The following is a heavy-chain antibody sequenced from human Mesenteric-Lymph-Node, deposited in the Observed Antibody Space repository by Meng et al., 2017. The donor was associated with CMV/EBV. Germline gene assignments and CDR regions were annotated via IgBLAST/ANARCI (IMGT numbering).Heavy chain of an antibody. V-gene: IGHV1-18*01. Sequence: ASVKVSCKASGYTFTSYGISWVRQAPGQGLEWMGWISAYNGNTNYAQKLQGRVTMTTDTSTSTAYMELRSLRSDDTAVYYCARDLQLELFRSAAQGDAFDIWGQGTMVTVSS. D-gene: IGHD1-7*01. J-gene: IGHJ3*02. CDR1: GYTFTSYG. CDR3: ARDLQLELFRSAAQGDAFDI. CDR2: ISAYNGNT.